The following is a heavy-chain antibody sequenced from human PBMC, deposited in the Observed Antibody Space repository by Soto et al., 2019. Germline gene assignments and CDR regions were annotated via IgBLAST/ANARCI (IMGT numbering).Heavy chain of an antibody. J-gene: IGHJ6*02. D-gene: IGHD3-16*02. Sequence: QVHLVQSGTEVKKHGSSGKVSSKASGGTFSSPEFSWVRQAPGQGLEWMGMIVPSLDTTNYAQKFQARVTITADKVTCTAYMELRSLRSEDTAVYYCARWPQPRYTADPYAVDVWGQGTRVIVS. V-gene: IGHV1-69*09. CDR1: GGTFSSPE. CDR3: ARWPQPRYTADPYAVDV. CDR2: IVPSLDTT.